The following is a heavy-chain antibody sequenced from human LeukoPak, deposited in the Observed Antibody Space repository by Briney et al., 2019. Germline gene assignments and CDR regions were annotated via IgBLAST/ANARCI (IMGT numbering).Heavy chain of an antibody. CDR3: ARAATMIVVVAPFDP. CDR2: IIPIFGTA. CDR1: GGTFSSYA. D-gene: IGHD3-22*01. Sequence: SVKVSCKASGGTFSSYAISWVRQAPGQGLEWMGGIIPIFGTANYAQKFQGRVTITTDESTSTAYMELSSLRSEDTAVYYCARAATMIVVVAPFDPWGQGTLVTVSS. V-gene: IGHV1-69*05. J-gene: IGHJ5*02.